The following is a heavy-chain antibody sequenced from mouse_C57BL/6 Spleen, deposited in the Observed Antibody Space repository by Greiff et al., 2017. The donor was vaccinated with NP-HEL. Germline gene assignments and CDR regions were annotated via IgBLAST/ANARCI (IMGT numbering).Heavy chain of an antibody. Sequence: EVQLQQSGPELVKPGASVKMSCKASGYTFTDYNMHWVKQSHGKSLEWIGYINPNNGGTSYNQKFKGKATLTVNKSSSTAYMELRSLTSEDSAVYYCARNAYYDPPFAYWGQGTPVTVSA. CDR2: INPNNGGT. D-gene: IGHD2-4*01. J-gene: IGHJ3*01. V-gene: IGHV1-22*01. CDR3: ARNAYYDPPFAY. CDR1: GYTFTDYN.